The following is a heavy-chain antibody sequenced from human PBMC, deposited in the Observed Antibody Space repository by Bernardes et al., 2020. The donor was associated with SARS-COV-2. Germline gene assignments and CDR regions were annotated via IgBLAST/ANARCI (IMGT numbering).Heavy chain of an antibody. J-gene: IGHJ5*02. Sequence: AGVKVSCKASGYTFTGYYMHWVRQAPGQGLEWMGWINPNSGGTNYAQKFQGRVTMTRDTSISTAYMELSRLRSDDTAVYYCARENTRTDSSSGGFDPWGQGTLVTVSS. V-gene: IGHV1-2*02. CDR1: GYTFTGYY. D-gene: IGHD6-6*01. CDR2: INPNSGGT. CDR3: ARENTRTDSSSGGFDP.